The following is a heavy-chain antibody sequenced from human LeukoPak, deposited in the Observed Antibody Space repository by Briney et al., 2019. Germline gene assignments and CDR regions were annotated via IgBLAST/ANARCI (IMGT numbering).Heavy chain of an antibody. CDR1: GGSISGSGYY. V-gene: IGHV4-39*01. Sequence: SETLSLTCTVSGGSISGSGYYWGWIRQPPGKGLEWIGSVYYSRNTYYSPSLKSRVTISVDTSKNQFSLKLNSVTAADTAVYYCARHPNLAASVDYWGQGTLVTVSS. CDR2: VYYSRNT. J-gene: IGHJ4*02. CDR3: ARHPNLAASVDY. D-gene: IGHD6-25*01.